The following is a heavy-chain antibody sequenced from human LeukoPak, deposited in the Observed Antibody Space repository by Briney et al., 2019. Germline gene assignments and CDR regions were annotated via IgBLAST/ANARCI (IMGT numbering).Heavy chain of an antibody. D-gene: IGHD2-21*01. CDR3: AKKLSGDIYKYFDY. Sequence: GVSLRLSCAASGFTFSSYAISWVRQAPGKGLEWVSSTGGSGTITYYADSVKGRFTVSRDNSKNTLYLQMNSLRAEDTAIYYCAKKLSGDIYKYFDYWGQGTLVPVSS. V-gene: IGHV3-23*01. J-gene: IGHJ4*02. CDR2: TGGSGTIT. CDR1: GFTFSSYA.